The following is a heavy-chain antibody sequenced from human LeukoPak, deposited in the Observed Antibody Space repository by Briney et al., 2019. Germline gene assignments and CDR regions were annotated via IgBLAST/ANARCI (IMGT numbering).Heavy chain of an antibody. CDR2: IWYDGSSK. Sequence: PGGSLRLSCAASGFTFSSYAMHWVRQAPGKGLQWVAVIWYDGSSKYYADSVKGRFTISRDNSKNTLYLRLNSLRADDTAVYYCARDPPTRQYTNSFSLDYWGQGTLVTVSS. CDR1: GFTFSSYA. V-gene: IGHV3-33*01. CDR3: ARDPPTRQYTNSFSLDY. J-gene: IGHJ4*02. D-gene: IGHD6-13*01.